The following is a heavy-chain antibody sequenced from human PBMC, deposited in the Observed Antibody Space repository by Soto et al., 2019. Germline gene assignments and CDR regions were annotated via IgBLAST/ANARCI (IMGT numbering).Heavy chain of an antibody. V-gene: IGHV4-59*01. D-gene: IGHD4-17*01. CDR1: GGSISSYY. CDR2: IYYSGST. Sequence: TLSLTCTVSGGSISSYYWSWIRQPPGKGLEWIWYIYYSGSTNYNPSLKSRVTISVDTSXXXFXXXXXSVTAXXTAXYYCARLPTTVRYYYYFGMDVWGQGTTVTVS. J-gene: IGHJ6*02. CDR3: ARLPTTVRYYYYFGMDV.